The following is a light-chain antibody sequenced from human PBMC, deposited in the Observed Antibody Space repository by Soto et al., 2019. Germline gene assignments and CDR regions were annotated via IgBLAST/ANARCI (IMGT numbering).Light chain of an antibody. CDR2: KDD. CDR3: QSYYSSTIV. CDR1: SGSIANNY. J-gene: IGLJ2*01. Sequence: NFMLTQPLSVSESPGKTVSISCTRSSGSIANNYVQWFQQRPGSAPTTVIYKDDQRPSGVPDRFSGSVDSSSNSASLTISRLKSEDEADYFCQSYYSSTIVFGGGTKLTVL. V-gene: IGLV6-57*04.